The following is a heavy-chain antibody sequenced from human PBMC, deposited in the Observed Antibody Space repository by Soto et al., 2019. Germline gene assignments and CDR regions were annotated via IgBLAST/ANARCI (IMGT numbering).Heavy chain of an antibody. Sequence: PGGSLRLSCAASGFTFSTYSMNWVRQAPGKGLEWVSYISSSSSTIYYADSVKGRFTISRDDAKNSLYLQMNSLRDKDTAVYYCARALTTGGGWGQGTLVPVSS. D-gene: IGHD4-17*01. J-gene: IGHJ4*02. V-gene: IGHV3-48*02. CDR3: ARALTTGGG. CDR1: GFTFSTYS. CDR2: ISSSSSTI.